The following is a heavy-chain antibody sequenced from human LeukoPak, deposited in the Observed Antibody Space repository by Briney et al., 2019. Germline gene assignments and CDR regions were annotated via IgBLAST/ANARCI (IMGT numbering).Heavy chain of an antibody. CDR3: ARDESHYGSGSFHFDY. J-gene: IGHJ4*02. D-gene: IGHD3-10*01. V-gene: IGHV3-74*01. CDR1: GFTFSSYW. CDR2: INSDGSST. Sequence: GGSLRLSCAASGFTFSSYWMHWVRHAPGKGLVWVSRINSDGSSTSYADSVKGRFTISRDNAKNTLYLQMNSLRAEDTAVYYCARDESHYGSGSFHFDYWGQGTLVTVSS.